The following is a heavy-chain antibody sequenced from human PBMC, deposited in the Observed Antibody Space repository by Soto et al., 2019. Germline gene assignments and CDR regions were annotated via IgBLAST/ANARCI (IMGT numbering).Heavy chain of an antibody. CDR1: GGSISSSSYY. CDR3: ARPSGSYLYYFDY. J-gene: IGHJ4*02. V-gene: IGHV4-39*01. CDR2: IYYSGGT. Sequence: ASETLSLTCTVSGGSISSSSYYWGWVRQPPGKVLEWIGSIYYSGGTYYNPSLKSRVTISVDTSKNQFSLKLSSVTAADTAVYYCARPSGSYLYYFDYWGQGTLVTVSS. D-gene: IGHD1-26*01.